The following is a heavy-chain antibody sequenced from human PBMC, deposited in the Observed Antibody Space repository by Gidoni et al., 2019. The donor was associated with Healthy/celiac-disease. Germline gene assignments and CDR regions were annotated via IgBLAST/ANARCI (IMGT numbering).Heavy chain of an antibody. CDR3: ARDQGGGYDSSGYTGL. CDR1: GFTFSAYY. D-gene: IGHD3-22*01. CDR2: SSSSSSYT. Sequence: QVQLVESGGGLVKPGGSLRFSCAASGFTFSAYYMSWIRQAPGKGLGWVSYSSSSSSYTNYEDSVKGRFTISRDNDKNSLYLQMNSLRAEDTAVYYCARDQGGGYDSSGYTGLWGQGTLVTVSS. J-gene: IGHJ4*02. V-gene: IGHV3-11*06.